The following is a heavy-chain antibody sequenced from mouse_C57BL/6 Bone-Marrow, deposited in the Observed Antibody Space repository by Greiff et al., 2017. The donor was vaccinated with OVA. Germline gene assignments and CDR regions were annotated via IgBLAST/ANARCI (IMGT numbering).Heavy chain of an antibody. D-gene: IGHD2-3*01. CDR3: ARDGYYHYWYFDV. Sequence: LVESGAELARPGASVKLSCKASGYTFTSYGISWVKQRTGQGLEWIGEIYPRSGNTYYNEKFKGKATLTADKSSSTAYMELRSLTSEDSAVYFCARDGYYHYWYFDVWGTGTTVTVSS. CDR1: GYTFTSYG. J-gene: IGHJ1*03. CDR2: IYPRSGNT. V-gene: IGHV1-81*01.